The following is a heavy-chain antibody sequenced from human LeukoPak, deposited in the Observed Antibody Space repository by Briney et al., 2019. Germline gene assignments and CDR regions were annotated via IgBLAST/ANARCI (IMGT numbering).Heavy chain of an antibody. CDR1: VFTFSSYA. V-gene: IGHV3-64*01. J-gene: IGHJ3*02. Sequence: GGSLRLSCAASVFTFSSYAMHWVRQAPGKGLEYVSAISSNGGSTYYANSVKGRFTISRDNSKNTLYLQMGSLRAEDMAVYYCARGVIAAALDAFDIWGQGTMVTVSS. CDR2: ISSNGGST. CDR3: ARGVIAAALDAFDI. D-gene: IGHD6-13*01.